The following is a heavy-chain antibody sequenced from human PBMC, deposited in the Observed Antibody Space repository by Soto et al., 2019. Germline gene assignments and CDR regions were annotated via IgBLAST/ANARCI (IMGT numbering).Heavy chain of an antibody. CDR1: GASVSSGSHY. CDR3: ERARVTPASTFEF. CDR2: IYFSGST. J-gene: IGHJ4*02. Sequence: PSETLSLTCNVSGASVSSGSHYWSWIRQPPGKGLEWIGHIYFSGSTKYNPSLKSRVTISVDMSKNQFSLRVISVTAADTAVYYCERARVTPASTFEFWGQGTLVTVSS. D-gene: IGHD2-2*01. V-gene: IGHV4-61*01.